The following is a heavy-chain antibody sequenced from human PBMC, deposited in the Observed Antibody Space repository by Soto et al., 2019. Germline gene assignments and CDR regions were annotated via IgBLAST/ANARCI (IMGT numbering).Heavy chain of an antibody. CDR2: IKSNTDGATA. CDR1: GFTFSNAW. D-gene: IGHD4-17*01. V-gene: IGHV3-15*01. Sequence: GGSLRLSCAASGFTFSNAWMSWVRQAPGKGMKWVGNIKSNTDGATADYTATVKGRITISRDDSKTTLYLQMNSLKTEDTAVYYCTTDGATVRPGEGYFEYWGQGTLVPVSS. CDR3: TTDGATVRPGEGYFEY. J-gene: IGHJ4*02.